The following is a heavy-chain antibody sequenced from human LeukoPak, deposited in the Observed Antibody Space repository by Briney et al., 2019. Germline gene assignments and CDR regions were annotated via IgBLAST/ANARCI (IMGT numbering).Heavy chain of an antibody. Sequence: PSETLSLTCAVYGGSFSGYYWSWIRQPPGKGLEWIGEITHSGSTNYNPSLKSRVTISVDTSKNQFSLKLSSVTAADTAVYYCARRSSRWRFDYWGQGTLVTVSS. CDR1: GGSFSGYY. CDR2: ITHSGST. J-gene: IGHJ4*02. D-gene: IGHD6-13*01. CDR3: ARRSSRWRFDY. V-gene: IGHV4-34*01.